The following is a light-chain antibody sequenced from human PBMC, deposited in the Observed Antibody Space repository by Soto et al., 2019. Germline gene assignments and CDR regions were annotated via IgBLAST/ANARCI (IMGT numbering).Light chain of an antibody. CDR3: QQGFSLPWT. CDR1: QDIKNY. Sequence: DIHVTTSPSSLSASVRDRVTISCLASQDIKNYLNWYQRKPGTAPRLLIYAASILHSGVPSTFSASGSGTDFALNISSLQADDFGTYYCQQGFSLPWTFGQGTKVDIK. V-gene: IGKV1-39*01. CDR2: AAS. J-gene: IGKJ1*01.